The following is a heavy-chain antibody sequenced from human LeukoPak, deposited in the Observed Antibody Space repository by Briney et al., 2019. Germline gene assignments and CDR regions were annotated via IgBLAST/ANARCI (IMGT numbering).Heavy chain of an antibody. CDR2: IYYSGST. V-gene: IGHV4-39*01. CDR1: GGSISSSSYY. J-gene: IGHJ5*02. Sequence: SETLSLTCTVSGGSISSSSYYWGWIRQPPGKGLEWIGSIYYSGSTYYNPPLKSRVTISVDTSKNQFSLKLSSVTAADTAVYYCARLGRDPIAARPNWFDPWGQGTLVTVSS. CDR3: ARLGRDPIAARPNWFDP. D-gene: IGHD6-6*01.